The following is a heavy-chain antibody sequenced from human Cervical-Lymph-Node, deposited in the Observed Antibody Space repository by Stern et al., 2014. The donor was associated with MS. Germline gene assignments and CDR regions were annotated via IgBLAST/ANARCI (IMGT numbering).Heavy chain of an antibody. CDR3: ARELRAARFSDDSFDV. V-gene: IGHV4-61*02. Sequence: QVQLQESGPGLVKPSQTLSLTCTVSGGSINSDNYYWTWIRQPAGKGLDWIGRIYSRGTPKYIPPWEVRVPISSDTSKNQFFLNLPSLTAADTAVYFCARELRAARFSDDSFDVWGHGTMVTVSS. D-gene: IGHD6-6*01. CDR1: GGSINSDNYY. CDR2: IYSRGTP. J-gene: IGHJ3*01.